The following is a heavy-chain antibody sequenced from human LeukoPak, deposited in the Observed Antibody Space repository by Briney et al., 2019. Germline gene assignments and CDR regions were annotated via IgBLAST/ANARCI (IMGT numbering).Heavy chain of an antibody. J-gene: IGHJ6*02. V-gene: IGHV3-43*02. CDR1: GFTFDDYA. D-gene: IGHD1-26*01. CDR2: ISGDGGST. Sequence: GGSLRLSCAASGFTFDDYAMHCVRQAPGKGLECVSLISGDGGSTYYADSVKGRFTISRDNSKNSLYLQMNSLRTEDTALYYCAREYYYYYGMDVWGQGTTVTVSS. CDR3: AREYYYYYGMDV.